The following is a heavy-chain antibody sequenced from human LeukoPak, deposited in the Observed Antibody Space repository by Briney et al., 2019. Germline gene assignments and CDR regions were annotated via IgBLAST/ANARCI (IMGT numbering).Heavy chain of an antibody. CDR2: IRSKAYGGTT. J-gene: IGHJ4*02. CDR3: TSRYYYDSSSYLY. D-gene: IGHD3-22*01. V-gene: IGHV3-49*04. Sequence: GGSLRLSCTASGFTFGDYAMSWVRQAPGKGLEWVGLIRSKAYGGTTEYAASMKGRFTISRNDSKSIAYLQMNSLKTEDTAVYYCTSRYYYDSSSYLYWGQGTLVTVSS. CDR1: GFTFGDYA.